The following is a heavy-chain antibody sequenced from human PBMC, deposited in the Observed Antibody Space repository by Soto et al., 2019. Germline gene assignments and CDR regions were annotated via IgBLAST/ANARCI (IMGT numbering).Heavy chain of an antibody. CDR1: GFTFNTYS. Sequence: QVQLEESGGGVVQPGRSLRLSCEASGFTFNTYSMHWVRQPPGKGLEWLAAIWYDGTQKYYADSVKGRFIISRDNSKNTLYLAMNSLRAEDTAVYYCARAVWTTVTGLWHFDSWGQGTLVTVSS. CDR2: IWYDGTQK. V-gene: IGHV3-33*01. CDR3: ARAVWTTVTGLWHFDS. J-gene: IGHJ4*02. D-gene: IGHD4-17*01.